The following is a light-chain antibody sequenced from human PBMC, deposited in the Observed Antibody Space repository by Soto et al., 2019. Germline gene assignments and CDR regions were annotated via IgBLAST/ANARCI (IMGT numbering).Light chain of an antibody. J-gene: IGKJ1*01. CDR1: QAVSSNY. CDR3: QRYGSART. V-gene: IGKV3-20*01. CDR2: GAS. Sequence: VLKQSPGALDFSSGERATLYCRASQAVSSNYLAWYQQKPGQAPRLLIYGASSRATGIPDRFSGSGSGTDFTLTISRLEPEDFAVDFCQRYGSARTFGLGTKVDIK.